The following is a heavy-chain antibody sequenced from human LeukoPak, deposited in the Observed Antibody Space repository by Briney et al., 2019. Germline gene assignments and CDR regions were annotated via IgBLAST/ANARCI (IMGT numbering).Heavy chain of an antibody. Sequence: SGGSLRLSCAASGFTFSSYGMSWVRQAPGKGLEWVSGINWNGGSTGYADSVKGRFTISRDNAKNSLYLQMNSLRAEDTALYYCARGVTSLLYSGGVYWGQGTLVTVSS. D-gene: IGHD5-12*01. V-gene: IGHV3-20*04. CDR2: INWNGGST. CDR1: GFTFSSYG. J-gene: IGHJ4*02. CDR3: ARGVTSLLYSGGVY.